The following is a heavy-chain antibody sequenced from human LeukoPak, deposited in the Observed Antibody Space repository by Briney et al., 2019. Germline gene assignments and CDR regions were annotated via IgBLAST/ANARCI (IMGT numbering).Heavy chain of an antibody. Sequence: SSETLSFTCAVYGESFSGYYWSWIRQPPGKGLEWIGEINHSGSTNYNPSLKSRVTISVDTSKNQFSLKLSSVTAADTAVYYCAREAIAAAADDAFDIWGQGTMVTVSS. D-gene: IGHD6-13*01. CDR3: AREAIAAAADDAFDI. CDR2: INHSGST. V-gene: IGHV4-34*01. CDR1: GESFSGYY. J-gene: IGHJ3*02.